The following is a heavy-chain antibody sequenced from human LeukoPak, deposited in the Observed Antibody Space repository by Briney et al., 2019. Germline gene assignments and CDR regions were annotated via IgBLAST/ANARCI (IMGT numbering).Heavy chain of an antibody. J-gene: IGHJ3*02. CDR2: INQDGSEK. D-gene: IGHD1-1*01. CDR3: ARDWKHAFDM. CDR1: GVTFSSYW. V-gene: IGHV3-7*01. Sequence: GESLKISCAASGVTFSSYWMRWVRQAPGKWLEWVATINQDGSEKYYVDSVKGRFTISRDNAKNSLYLQMNSLRAEDTAVYYCARDWKHAFDMWGQGTMVTVSS.